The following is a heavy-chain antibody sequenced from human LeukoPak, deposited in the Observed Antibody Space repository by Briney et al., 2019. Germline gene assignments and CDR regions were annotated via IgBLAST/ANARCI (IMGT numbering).Heavy chain of an antibody. D-gene: IGHD1-26*01. CDR1: GGSISSYY. CDR3: AASGSYYLSDY. CDR2: IYYSGST. J-gene: IGHJ4*02. Sequence: PSETLSLTCTVSGGSISSYYWSWIRQPPGKGLEWIGYIYYSGSTNYNPSLKSRVTISVDTSKNQFSLKLSSVTAADTAVYYCAASGSYYLSDYWGQGTLVTVSS. V-gene: IGHV4-59*12.